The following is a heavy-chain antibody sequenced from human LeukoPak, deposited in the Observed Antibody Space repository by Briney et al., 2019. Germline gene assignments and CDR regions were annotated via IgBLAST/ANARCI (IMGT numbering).Heavy chain of an antibody. CDR3: ARDPAPPYYYDSSSMGDAFDI. V-gene: IGHV3-74*01. CDR1: GFTFSSYW. J-gene: IGHJ3*02. Sequence: GGSLRLSCAASGFTFSSYWMHWVRQAPGKGLVWVSRINSDGSSTSYADSVKGRFTISRDNAKNTLYLQVNSLRAEDTAVYYCARDPAPPYYYDSSSMGDAFDIWGQGTMVTVSS. D-gene: IGHD3-22*01. CDR2: INSDGSST.